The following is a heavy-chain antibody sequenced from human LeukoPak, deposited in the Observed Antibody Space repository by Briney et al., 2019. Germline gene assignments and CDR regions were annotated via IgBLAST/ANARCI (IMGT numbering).Heavy chain of an antibody. CDR3: ARAFLQQLVPGNSFDP. Sequence: PGGSLRLSCAASGFTFSSYAMHWVRQAPGKGLEWVAVISYDGSNKYYADSVKGRFTISRDNSKNTLYLQMNSLRAEDTAVYYCARAFLQQLVPGNSFDPWGQGTLVTVSS. CDR1: GFTFSSYA. D-gene: IGHD6-13*01. J-gene: IGHJ5*02. V-gene: IGHV3-30-3*01. CDR2: ISYDGSNK.